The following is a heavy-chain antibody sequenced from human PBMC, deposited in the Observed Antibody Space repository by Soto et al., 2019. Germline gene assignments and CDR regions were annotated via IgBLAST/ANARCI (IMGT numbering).Heavy chain of an antibody. CDR1: GFTVSSNY. CDR2: IYSGGST. J-gene: IGHJ6*02. Sequence: EVQLVETGGGLIQPGGSLRLSCAASGFTVSSNYMSWVRQAPGKGLEWVSVIYSGGSTYYADSVRGRFTISRDNSKNTLYLQMKSLRTEDTAVYYCASVAPTTFGAHHHRGGLVDVWGQGSSVTVSS. V-gene: IGHV3-53*02. D-gene: IGHD3-3*01. CDR3: ASVAPTTFGAHHHRGGLVDV.